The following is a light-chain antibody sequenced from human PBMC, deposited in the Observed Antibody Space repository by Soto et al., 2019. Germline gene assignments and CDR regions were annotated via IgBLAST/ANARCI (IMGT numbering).Light chain of an antibody. J-gene: IGLJ3*02. CDR3: GTWDSSLSAGL. Sequence: QSVLTQAPSVSAAPGQKVTISCSGSSSNIGRNYVSWYQQLPGEAPKLLIYDNNKRPSGIPDRFSGSKSGTSATLGITGLETGDEADYYCGTWDSSLSAGLFGGGTKLTVL. CDR1: SSNIGRNY. CDR2: DNN. V-gene: IGLV1-51*01.